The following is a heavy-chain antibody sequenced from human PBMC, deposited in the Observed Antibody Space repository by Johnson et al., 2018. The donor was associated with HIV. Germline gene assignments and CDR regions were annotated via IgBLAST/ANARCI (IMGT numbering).Heavy chain of an antibody. Sequence: VQLVESGGGLVQPGRSLRLSCAASGFTFDDYAMHWVRQAPGKGLEWVSGISWNSGSIGYADSVKGRFTISRDNAKNSLYLQMNSLRSEDTAVYYCAKDEGGYNWNYGGFDIWGQGTMVTVSS. V-gene: IGHV3-9*01. D-gene: IGHD1-7*01. J-gene: IGHJ3*02. CDR1: GFTFDDYA. CDR2: ISWNSGSI. CDR3: AKDEGGYNWNYGGFDI.